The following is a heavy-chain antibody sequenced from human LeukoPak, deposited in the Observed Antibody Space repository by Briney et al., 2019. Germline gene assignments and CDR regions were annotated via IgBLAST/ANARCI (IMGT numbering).Heavy chain of an antibody. CDR3: ASGFVVPAASFDY. CDR1: GGSFSGYY. J-gene: IGHJ4*02. Sequence: PWETLSLTCAVYGGSFSGYYWSWIRQPPGKGLEWIGEINHSGSTNYNPSLKSRVTISVDTSKNQFSLKLSSVTAADTAVYYCASGFVVPAASFDYWGQGTLVTVSS. V-gene: IGHV4-34*01. D-gene: IGHD2-2*01. CDR2: INHSGST.